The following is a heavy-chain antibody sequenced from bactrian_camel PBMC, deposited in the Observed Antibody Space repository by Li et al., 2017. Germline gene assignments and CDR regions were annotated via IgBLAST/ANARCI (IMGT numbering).Heavy chain of an antibody. CDR3: TKDLPNTWSSDY. J-gene: IGHJ4*01. CDR1: GYTYSSNC. V-gene: IGHV3S1*01. CDR2: IYSGGGST. D-gene: IGHD6*01. Sequence: QLVESGGGSVQPGGSLRLSCAKSGYTYSSNCMGWFRQAPGKEREGVAAIYSGGGSTYYADPVKGRFTISQNNAKNTLYLQMNSLKPEDTAMYFCTKDLPNTWSSDYWGQGTQVTVS.